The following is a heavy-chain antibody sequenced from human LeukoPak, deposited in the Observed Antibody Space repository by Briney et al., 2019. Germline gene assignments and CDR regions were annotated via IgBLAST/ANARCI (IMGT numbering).Heavy chain of an antibody. CDR1: GGSFSGYY. D-gene: IGHD5-12*01. V-gene: IGHV4-34*01. CDR3: ARGLSGYSGYSFDY. J-gene: IGHJ4*02. CDR2: INHSGST. Sequence: PSETLSLTCAVYGGSFSGYYWSWIRQPPGKGLEWIGEINHSGSTNYNPSLKSRVTISVDTSKNQFSLKLSSVTAADTAVYYCARGLSGYSGYSFDYWGQGTLVTVSS.